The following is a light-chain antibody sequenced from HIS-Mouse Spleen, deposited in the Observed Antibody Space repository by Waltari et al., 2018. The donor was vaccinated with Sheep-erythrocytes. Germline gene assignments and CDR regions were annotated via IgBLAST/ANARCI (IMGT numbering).Light chain of an antibody. J-gene: IGLJ1*01. CDR2: DVS. CDR1: SSSVGGYNY. CDR3: CSYAGSYTFV. Sequence: PALTKPRSVSGSPGQEVTTTCTVTSSSVGGYNYVAWYQQHPGKTPKLMIYDVSKRPSGVPDRFSGSKSGNTASLTISGLQAEDEADYYCCSYAGSYTFVFGTGTKVTVL. V-gene: IGLV2-11*01.